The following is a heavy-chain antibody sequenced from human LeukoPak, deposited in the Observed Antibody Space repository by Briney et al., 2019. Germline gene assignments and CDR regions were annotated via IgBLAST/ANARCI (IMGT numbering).Heavy chain of an antibody. Sequence: ASVKVSCKASGYTFTGYYMHWVRQAPGQGLEWMGWINPNSGGTNYAQKFQGRVTMTRNTSISTAYTELSRLRSDDTAVYYCARDVNSGSYHDYWGQGTLVTVSS. V-gene: IGHV1-2*02. D-gene: IGHD1-26*01. CDR3: ARDVNSGSYHDY. CDR2: INPNSGGT. CDR1: GYTFTGYY. J-gene: IGHJ4*02.